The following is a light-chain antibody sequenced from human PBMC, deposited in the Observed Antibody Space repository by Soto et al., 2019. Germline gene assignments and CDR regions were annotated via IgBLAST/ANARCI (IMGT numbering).Light chain of an antibody. V-gene: IGKV3-20*01. CDR1: QSVSSSY. CDR2: GAS. J-gene: IGKJ4*01. CDR3: QQYGSSPAVT. Sequence: EIVLTQSPGTPSLSPGERATLSCRASQSVSSSYLAWYQQKPGQAPRLLIYGASSRATGIPDRFSGSGSGTYFTLTISRLEAEDCPVYYGQQYGSSPAVTFGGGTNVEIK.